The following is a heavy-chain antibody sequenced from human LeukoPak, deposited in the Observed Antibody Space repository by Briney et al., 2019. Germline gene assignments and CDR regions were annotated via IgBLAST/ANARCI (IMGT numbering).Heavy chain of an antibody. CDR1: GFTFNNAW. CDR3: ARDLSYYGSGSYPNY. CDR2: IKSKTDGGTT. D-gene: IGHD3-10*01. V-gene: IGHV3-15*01. J-gene: IGHJ4*02. Sequence: GGSLRLSCAASGFTFNNAWMNWVRQAPGKGLEWVGRIKSKTDGGTTDYAAPVKGRFTISRDNSKNTLYLQMNSLRAEDTAVYYCARDLSYYGSGSYPNYWGQGTLVTVSS.